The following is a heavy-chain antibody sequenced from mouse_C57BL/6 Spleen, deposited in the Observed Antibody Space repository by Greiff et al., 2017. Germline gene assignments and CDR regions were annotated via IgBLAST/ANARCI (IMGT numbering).Heavy chain of an antibody. CDR2: INPYNGGT. J-gene: IGHJ3*01. V-gene: IGHV1-19*01. CDR1: GYTFTDYY. CDR3: ASYYGSSYRTWFAY. Sequence: EVKLVESGPVLVKPGASVKMSCKASGYTFTDYYMNWVKQSHGKSLEWIGVINPYNGGTSYNQKFKGKATLTVDKSSSTAYMELNSLTSEDSAVYYCASYYGSSYRTWFAYWGQGTLVTVSA. D-gene: IGHD1-1*01.